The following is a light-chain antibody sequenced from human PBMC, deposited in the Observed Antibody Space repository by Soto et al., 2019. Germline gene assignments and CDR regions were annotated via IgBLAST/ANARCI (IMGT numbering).Light chain of an antibody. V-gene: IGKV3-20*01. CDR3: HQYYSSPTT. J-gene: IGKJ4*01. CDR1: QSVSSSY. Sequence: EIVMTQSPATLSVSPGERATLSCRASQSVSSSYLAWYQQKPGQAPRLLIYGASTRATGIPDRFSGSGSGTDFTLTIDRLEPEDFAVYYCHQYYSSPTTFGGGTKVDIK. CDR2: GAS.